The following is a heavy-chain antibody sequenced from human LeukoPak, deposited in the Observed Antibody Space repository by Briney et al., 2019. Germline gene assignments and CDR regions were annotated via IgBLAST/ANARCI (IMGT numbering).Heavy chain of an antibody. CDR3: ARVPVGSWYSAQPLKLDY. CDR2: ISPNSGGT. D-gene: IGHD6-13*01. J-gene: IGHJ4*02. CDR1: GYTFTGYY. V-gene: IGHV1-2*02. Sequence: ASVKVSCKASGYTFTGYYMHWVRQAPGQGLEWMGWISPNSGGTNYAQKFQGRVTMTRDTSISTAYMELSRLRSDDTAVYYCARVPVGSWYSAQPLKLDYWGQGTLVTVSS.